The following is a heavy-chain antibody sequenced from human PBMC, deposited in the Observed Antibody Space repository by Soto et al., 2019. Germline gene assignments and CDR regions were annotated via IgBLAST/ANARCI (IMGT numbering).Heavy chain of an antibody. D-gene: IGHD4-17*01. J-gene: IGHJ4*02. CDR1: GFSVSNSY. CDR2: IYSGGGT. Sequence: GGSLRLSCAASGFSVSNSYMSWVHQAPGKGLEWVSVIYSGGGTYYADSVKGRFTISRDISKNTLYLQMNSLRAEDTAVYYCARGGGDYAADYWGQGTLVTVSS. V-gene: IGHV3-66*01. CDR3: ARGGGDYAADY.